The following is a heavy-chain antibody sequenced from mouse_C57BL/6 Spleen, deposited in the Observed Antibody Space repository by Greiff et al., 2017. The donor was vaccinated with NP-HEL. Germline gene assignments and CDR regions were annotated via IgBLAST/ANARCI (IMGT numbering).Heavy chain of an antibody. CDR3: ARKGDYTPFAY. D-gene: IGHD2-12*01. J-gene: IGHJ3*01. V-gene: IGHV1-20*01. CDR1: GYSFTGYF. CDR2: INPYNGDT. Sequence: VQLQQSGPELVKPGDSVKISCKASGYSFTGYFMNWVMQSHGKSLEWIGRINPYNGDTFYNQKFKGKATLTVDKSSSTAHMELRSLTSEGSAVYYCARKGDYTPFAYWGQGTLVTVSA.